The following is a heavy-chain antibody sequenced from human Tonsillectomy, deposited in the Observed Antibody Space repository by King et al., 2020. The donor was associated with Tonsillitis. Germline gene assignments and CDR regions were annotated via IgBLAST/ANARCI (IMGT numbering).Heavy chain of an antibody. CDR2: IYHSGRP. CDR3: ARGRVSSLFPGRELSLYY. Sequence: QRQESGSGLVKPSQTLSLTCAVSGGPISSDYYSGSWIRQPPGKGLEWIGYIYHSGRPYYNPSLKSRDTLSVDRSKNQFSLKLCSVTAPDTAVYYCARGRVSSLFPGRELSLYYWGQGTLVTVSS. J-gene: IGHJ4*02. D-gene: IGHD3-16*02. CDR1: GGPISSDYYS. V-gene: IGHV4-30-2*01.